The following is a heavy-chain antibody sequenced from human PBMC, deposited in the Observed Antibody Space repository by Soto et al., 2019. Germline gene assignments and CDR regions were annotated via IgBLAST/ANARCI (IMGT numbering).Heavy chain of an antibody. CDR2: INAGNGNT. CDR1: GNTFTSYA. D-gene: IGHD3-10*01. J-gene: IGHJ6*02. Sequence: QVQLVQSGAEVKKPGASVKVSCKASGNTFTSYAMHWVRQAPGQRLEWMGWINAGNGNTKYSQKFQGRVTITRDTSASTVYMELSSLRSEDTAVYYCASHAGVPGYYHGMDVWGQGTTVTVSS. CDR3: ASHAGVPGYYHGMDV. V-gene: IGHV1-3*01.